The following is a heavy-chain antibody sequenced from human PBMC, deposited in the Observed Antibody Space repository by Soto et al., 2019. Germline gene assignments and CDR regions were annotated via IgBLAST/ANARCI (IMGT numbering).Heavy chain of an antibody. D-gene: IGHD3-10*01. CDR3: ARAPTITRVRASGMDV. Sequence: QVQLVQSGAEVKKPGSSVKVSCKASGGTFSSYAISWVRQALGQGLEWMGGIIPIFGTANYAQKFQGRVTITADKSTSTDYMELSSLRSEDTAVYYCARAPTITRVRASGMDVWGQGTTVTVSS. CDR1: GGTFSSYA. V-gene: IGHV1-69*06. CDR2: IIPIFGTA. J-gene: IGHJ6*02.